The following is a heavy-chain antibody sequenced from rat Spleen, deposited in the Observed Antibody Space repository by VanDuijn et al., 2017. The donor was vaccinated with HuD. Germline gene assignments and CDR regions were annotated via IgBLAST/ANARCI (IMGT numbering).Heavy chain of an antibody. Sequence: EVQLVESDGGLVQPGRSLKLSCAASGFTFSNYDMAWVRQAPTKGLEWVAAISYDGSSTYYRDSVKGRFTTSRDNAKSTLYLQMDSLRSEDTATYYCAREGFGAFAYWGQGTLVTVSS. V-gene: IGHV5-29*01. D-gene: IGHD4-3*01. CDR2: ISYDGSST. CDR3: AREGFGAFAY. J-gene: IGHJ3*01. CDR1: GFTFSNYD.